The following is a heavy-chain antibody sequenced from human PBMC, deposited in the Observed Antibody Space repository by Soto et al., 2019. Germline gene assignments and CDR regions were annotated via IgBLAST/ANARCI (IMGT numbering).Heavy chain of an antibody. J-gene: IGHJ4*02. D-gene: IGHD5-18*01. CDR3: ARGGSTQGNTAMVLRTGPPFDY. V-gene: IGHV1-46*01. CDR2: INPSGGST. CDR1: GYTFTSYY. Sequence: ASVKVSCKASGYTFTSYYMHWVRQASGQGLEWMGIINPSGGSTSYAQKFQGRVTMTRDTSTSTVYMELSSLRSEDTAVYYCARGGSTQGNTAMVLRTGPPFDYWGQGTLVTVSS.